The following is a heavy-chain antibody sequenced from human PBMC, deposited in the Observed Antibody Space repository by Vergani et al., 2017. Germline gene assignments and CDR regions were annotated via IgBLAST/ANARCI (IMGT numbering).Heavy chain of an antibody. CDR1: GFTVSSNY. CDR3: ARDGRTLWPYD. CDR2: IYSGGTT. J-gene: IGHJ4*02. V-gene: IGHV3-66*02. Sequence: EVQLLESGGGLVQPGGSLRLSCAASGFTVSSNYMSWVRQAPGKGLEWVSVIYSGGTTYYADSVKGRFTISRDNSKNTLYLQMNSLRAEDTAVYYCARDGRTLWPYDWGQGTLVTVSS. D-gene: IGHD1-26*01.